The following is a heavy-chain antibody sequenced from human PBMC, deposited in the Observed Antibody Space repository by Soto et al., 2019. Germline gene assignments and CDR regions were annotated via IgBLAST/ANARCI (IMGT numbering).Heavy chain of an antibody. J-gene: IGHJ6*02. D-gene: IGHD3-10*01. V-gene: IGHV3-30*18. CDR1: GFTFTSYG. CDR3: AKTWFGEDNYGMDV. CDR2: ISYDGSKK. Sequence: GGSLRLSCAASGFTFTSYGLHWVRQAPGKGLEWVAGISYDGSKKYFADYVKGRFTISRDNPRSTLFLDMNSLRGEDTAIYYCAKTWFGEDNYGMDVWGQGTTVTVSS.